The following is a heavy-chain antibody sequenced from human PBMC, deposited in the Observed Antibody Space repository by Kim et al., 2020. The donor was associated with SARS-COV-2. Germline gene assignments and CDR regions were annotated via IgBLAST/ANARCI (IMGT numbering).Heavy chain of an antibody. J-gene: IGHJ6*02. D-gene: IGHD3-10*01. CDR2: IKQDGSEK. Sequence: GGSLRLSCAASGFTFSSYWMSWVRQAPGKGLEWVANIKQDGSEKYYVDSVKGRFTISRDNAKNSLYLQMNSLRAEDTAVYYCARGGVGGFRELYKNYYYYGMDVWGQGTTVTVSS. CDR3: ARGGVGGFRELYKNYYYYGMDV. V-gene: IGHV3-7*01. CDR1: GFTFSSYW.